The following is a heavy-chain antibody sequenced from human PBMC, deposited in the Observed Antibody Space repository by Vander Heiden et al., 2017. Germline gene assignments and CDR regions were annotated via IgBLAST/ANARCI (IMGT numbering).Heavy chain of an antibody. V-gene: IGHV3-33*01. CDR3: ARAGSDIAVAGPFDF. D-gene: IGHD6-19*01. Sequence: QVQLVESGGGVVQSGRSLSLSCAASGFTFQTYGMHWVRQAPGKGLEWLAIIWYDGNTKDYADSVKGRFTISRDNSKNTLYLEMSSLRVEDTAIYYCARAGSDIAVAGPFDFWGQGTLVTVSS. CDR2: IWYDGNTK. J-gene: IGHJ4*02. CDR1: GFTFQTYG.